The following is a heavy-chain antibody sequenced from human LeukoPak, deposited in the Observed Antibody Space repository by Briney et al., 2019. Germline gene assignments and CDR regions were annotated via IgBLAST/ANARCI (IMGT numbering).Heavy chain of an antibody. CDR3: ARGFVY. CDR2: IKEDGTEK. Sequence: GGSLRLSCVASGFTFSSYWMSWVRQAPGKGLEWVANIKEDGTEKYYVDSVKGRFTISRDNAKNSLYLQMNSLRAEDTAVYYCARGFVYWGQGTLVTVSS. J-gene: IGHJ4*02. V-gene: IGHV3-7*01. CDR1: GFTFSSYW.